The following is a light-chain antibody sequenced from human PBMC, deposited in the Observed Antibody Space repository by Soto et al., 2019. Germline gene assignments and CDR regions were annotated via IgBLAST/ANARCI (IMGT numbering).Light chain of an antibody. CDR2: ANN. V-gene: IGLV1-40*01. CDR1: SSNIGAGYD. J-gene: IGLJ3*02. Sequence: QSVLTQPPSVSGAPGQRVTISCTGSSSNIGAGYDVHWYQQFPGTAPRLLIYANNNRPSGVPDRFSGSKSGTSASLAITGLQSEDETDYYCATWDDSLNGWVFGGGTKVTVL. CDR3: ATWDDSLNGWV.